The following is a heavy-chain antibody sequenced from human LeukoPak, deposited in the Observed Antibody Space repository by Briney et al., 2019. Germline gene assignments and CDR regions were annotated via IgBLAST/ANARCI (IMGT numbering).Heavy chain of an antibody. CDR1: GGTFSSYA. J-gene: IGHJ5*02. CDR2: IIPIFGTA. CDR3: ARDRCSGTSCYWFDP. Sequence: ASVKVSCKASGGTFSSYAISWVRQAPGQGLEWMGGIIPIFGTANYAQKFQGRVTITTDESTSTAYMELSSLRSEDTAVYYCARDRCSGTSCYWFDPWGQGTLVTVSS. D-gene: IGHD2-2*01. V-gene: IGHV1-69*05.